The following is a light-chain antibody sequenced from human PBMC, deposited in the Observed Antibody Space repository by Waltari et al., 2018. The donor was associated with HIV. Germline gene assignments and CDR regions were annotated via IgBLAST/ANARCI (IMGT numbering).Light chain of an antibody. CDR1: QSLLHSNGYNC. Sequence: DIAMTQSPLSLPVTPGEPASISCRSSQSLLHSNGYNCLDWYLQKPGQSPQLLIYLGSNRASGVPDRFSGSGSGTDFTLKISRVEAEDVGVYYCMQALQTPKTFGQGTKVEIK. V-gene: IGKV2-28*01. CDR2: LGS. J-gene: IGKJ1*01. CDR3: MQALQTPKT.